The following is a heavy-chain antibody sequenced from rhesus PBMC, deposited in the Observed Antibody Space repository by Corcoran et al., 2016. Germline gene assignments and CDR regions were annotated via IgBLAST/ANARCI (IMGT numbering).Heavy chain of an antibody. D-gene: IGHD4-23*01. CDR3: ARALYSNYLP. CDR1: GGSISDEYD. CDR2: IYGSGGAT. J-gene: IGHJ4*01. Sequence: QVQLQESGPGLVKPSETLSLTCAVSGGSISDEYDWSWIRQPPGKGLEWIGYIYGSGGATNYNPPHKARVSFSIDATKHLFSLTLSSVTAADTAVYSCARALYSNYLPWGQGVLVTVSS. V-gene: IGHV4-106*01.